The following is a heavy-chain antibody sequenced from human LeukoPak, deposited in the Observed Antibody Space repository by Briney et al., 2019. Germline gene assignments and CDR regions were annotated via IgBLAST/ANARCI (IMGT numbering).Heavy chain of an antibody. Sequence: ASVKVSCKASGGTFSSYAISWVRQAPGQGLEWMGGIIPIFGTANYAQKFRGRVTITADESTSTAYMELSSLRSEDTAVYYCARDQHYYDSSGYLRSHYFDYWGQGTLVTVSS. D-gene: IGHD3-22*01. CDR2: IIPIFGTA. CDR1: GGTFSSYA. V-gene: IGHV1-69*13. CDR3: ARDQHYYDSSGYLRSHYFDY. J-gene: IGHJ4*02.